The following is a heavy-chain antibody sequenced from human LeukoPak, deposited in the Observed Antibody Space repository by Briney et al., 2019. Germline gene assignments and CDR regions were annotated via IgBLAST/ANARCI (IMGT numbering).Heavy chain of an antibody. CDR3: ARYGDTNYFDY. D-gene: IGHD3-10*01. V-gene: IGHV4-39*07. Sequence: SETLSLTCTVSGGSISGSGYYWSWIRQPPGKRLEWIGEINHSGSTNYNPSLKSRVTISVDTSKNQFSLKLSSVTAADTAVYYCARYGDTNYFDYWGQGTLVTVSS. CDR2: INHSGST. J-gene: IGHJ4*02. CDR1: GGSISGSGYY.